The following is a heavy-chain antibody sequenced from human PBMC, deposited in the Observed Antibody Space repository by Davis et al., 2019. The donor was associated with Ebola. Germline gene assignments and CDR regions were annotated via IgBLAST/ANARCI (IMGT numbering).Heavy chain of an antibody. D-gene: IGHD4-17*01. CDR3: ARLLGTTVPHFDY. CDR1: GGSISSGGYY. CDR2: IYYSGST. Sequence: MPSETLSLTCTVSGGSISSGGYYWSWIRQHPGKGLEWIGYIYYSGSTYYNPSLKSRVTISVDTSKNQFSLKLSSVTAADTAVYYCARLLGTTVPHFDYWGQGTLVTVSS. V-gene: IGHV4-31*03. J-gene: IGHJ4*02.